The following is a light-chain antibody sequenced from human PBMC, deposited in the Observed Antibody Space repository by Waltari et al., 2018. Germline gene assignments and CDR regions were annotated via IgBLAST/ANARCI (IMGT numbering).Light chain of an antibody. J-gene: IGLJ3*02. CDR1: SGHSTNV. V-gene: IGLV4-69*01. CDR2: VNSDGSH. CDR3: QTGGHGTWV. Sequence: QLVLTQSPSASASLGASVKLTCTLSSGHSTNVIAWLQKRPVKGPRYLMKVNSDGSHNKGDEIPDRFSGSSSGAERYLTISSLQSEDEADYYCQTGGHGTWVFGGGTKLTVL.